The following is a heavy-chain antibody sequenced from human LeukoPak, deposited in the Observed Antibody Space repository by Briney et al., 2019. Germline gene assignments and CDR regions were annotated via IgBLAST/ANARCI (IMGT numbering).Heavy chain of an antibody. CDR1: GFTFSSYW. CDR2: ISGSGGST. Sequence: GGSLRLSCAASGFTFSSYWMSWVRQAPGKGLEWVSAISGSGGSTYYADSVKGRFTISRDNSKNTLYLQMNSLRAEDTAVYYCALRFLEWLLPYYFDYWGQGTLVTVSS. V-gene: IGHV3-23*01. J-gene: IGHJ4*02. D-gene: IGHD3-3*01. CDR3: ALRFLEWLLPYYFDY.